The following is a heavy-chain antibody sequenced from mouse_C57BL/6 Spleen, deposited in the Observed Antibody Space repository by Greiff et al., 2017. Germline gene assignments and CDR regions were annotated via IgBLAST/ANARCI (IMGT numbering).Heavy chain of an antibody. CDR2: ISDGGSYT. J-gene: IGHJ1*03. Sequence: EVKVVESGGGLVKPGGSLKLSCAASGFTFSSYAMSWVRQTPEKRLEWVATISDGGSYTYYPDNVKGRFTISRDNAKNNLYLQMSHLKSEDTAMYYCARDKGLGRWYFDVWGTGTTVTVSS. CDR1: GFTFSSYA. D-gene: IGHD4-1*01. V-gene: IGHV5-4*01. CDR3: ARDKGLGRWYFDV.